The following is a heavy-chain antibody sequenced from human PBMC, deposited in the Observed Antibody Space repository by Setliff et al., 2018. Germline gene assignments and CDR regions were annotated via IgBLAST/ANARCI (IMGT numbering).Heavy chain of an antibody. D-gene: IGHD3-22*01. CDR1: GGTFSSSA. J-gene: IGHJ4*02. Sequence: ASVKVSCKASGGTFSSSAISWVRQAPGQGLEWVGRIIPFFGTVNSAQKFQGRVTISADESTTTAYMELSSLKSDDTAVYYCARDTRDKFDSSGYYLSFDSWGQGTLVTVSS. CDR3: ARDTRDKFDSSGYYLSFDS. CDR2: IIPFFGTV. V-gene: IGHV1-69*13.